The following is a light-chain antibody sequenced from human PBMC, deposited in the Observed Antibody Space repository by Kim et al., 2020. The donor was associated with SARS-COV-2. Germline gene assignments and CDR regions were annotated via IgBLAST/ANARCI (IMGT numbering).Light chain of an antibody. CDR3: AAWDNSLDGVV. Sequence: QSVLTQSPSASGTPGQRVIMSCSGSSSNIGSNIVNWFQQFPGTAPKLLIYSNNQRPSGVPDRFSGSASGTSASLAISGLQSEDEADYFCAAWDNSLDGVVFGGGTKVTVL. CDR1: SSNIGSNI. J-gene: IGLJ3*02. V-gene: IGLV1-44*01. CDR2: SNN.